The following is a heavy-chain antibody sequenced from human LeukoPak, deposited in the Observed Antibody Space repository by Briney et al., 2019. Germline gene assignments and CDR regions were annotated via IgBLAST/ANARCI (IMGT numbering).Heavy chain of an antibody. CDR2: ISGSGGST. J-gene: IGHJ4*02. V-gene: IGHV3-23*01. CDR1: GFTFSSYA. Sequence: GGSLRLSCAASGFTFSSYAMSWVRQAPGKGLEWVSAISGSGGSTYYADSVKGRFTISRDNSKNMLYLQMNSLRAEDTAVYYCAKDYDFWSGYRFDYWGQGTLVTVSS. CDR3: AKDYDFWSGYRFDY. D-gene: IGHD3-3*01.